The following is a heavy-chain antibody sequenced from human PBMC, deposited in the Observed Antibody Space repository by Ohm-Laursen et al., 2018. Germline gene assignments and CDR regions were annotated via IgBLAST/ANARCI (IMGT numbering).Heavy chain of an antibody. CDR2: ISYDGSNK. D-gene: IGHD5-24*01. Sequence: SLRLSCAASGFTFSSYGMHWVRQAPGKGLEWVAVISYDGSNKYYADSVKGRFTISRDNSKNTLYLQMNSLRAEDTAVYYCAKDSRWLQFNYYYYGMDVWGQGTTVTVSS. CDR1: GFTFSSYG. CDR3: AKDSRWLQFNYYYYGMDV. V-gene: IGHV3-30*18. J-gene: IGHJ6*02.